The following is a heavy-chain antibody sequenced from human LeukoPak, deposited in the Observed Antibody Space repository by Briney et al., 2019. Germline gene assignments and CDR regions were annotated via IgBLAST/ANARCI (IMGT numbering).Heavy chain of an antibody. CDR3: AREGTVAGTGNYYYGMDV. CDR2: IYTSGST. J-gene: IGHJ6*02. CDR1: GGSTSSGSYY. Sequence: SQTLSLTCTVSGGSTSSGSYYWSWIRQPAGKGLEWIGRIYTSGSTNYNPSLKSRVTISVDTSKNQFSLKLSSVTAADTAVYYCAREGTVAGTGNYYYGMDVWGQGTTVTVSS. D-gene: IGHD6-19*01. V-gene: IGHV4-61*02.